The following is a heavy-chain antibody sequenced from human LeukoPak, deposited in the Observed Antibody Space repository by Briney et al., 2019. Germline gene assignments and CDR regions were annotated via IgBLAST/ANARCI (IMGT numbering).Heavy chain of an antibody. D-gene: IGHD1-26*01. J-gene: IGHJ5*02. CDR2: ISAYNGNT. CDR3: ARDPEGTYSGTYEGDWFDP. V-gene: IGHV1-18*01. CDR1: GYIFTSYG. Sequence: GASVKVSCKASGYIFTSYGISWVRQAPGQGLEWMGWISAYNGNTHYAQNFQGRVTVTTDTSTSTAYMELRSLRSDDTALYYCARDPEGTYSGTYEGDWFDPWGQGTLVTVSS.